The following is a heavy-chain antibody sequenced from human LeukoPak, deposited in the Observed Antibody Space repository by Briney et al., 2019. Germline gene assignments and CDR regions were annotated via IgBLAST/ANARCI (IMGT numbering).Heavy chain of an antibody. D-gene: IGHD3-10*01. J-gene: IGHJ5*02. Sequence: GESLKISCKGSGYSFTSYWIGWVRQMPGKGLEWMGIIHPGDSDTRYSPSFQGQVTISADKSISTAYLQWSSLKASDTAMYYCARQVSGSRPVDWFDPWGQGTLVTVSS. CDR1: GYSFTSYW. CDR2: IHPGDSDT. V-gene: IGHV5-51*01. CDR3: ARQVSGSRPVDWFDP.